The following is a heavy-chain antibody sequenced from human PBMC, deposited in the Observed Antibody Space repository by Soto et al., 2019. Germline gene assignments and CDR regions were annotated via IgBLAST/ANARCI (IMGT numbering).Heavy chain of an antibody. D-gene: IGHD4-17*01. V-gene: IGHV4-39*01. Sequence: TLSLTCTVSGGSISSISSSAYYWGWIRQPPGEGLEWIGSFYYSGSTYYNPSLKSRVTISVDTSKNQFSLKLSSVTAADTAVYYCARHTVATIDYWGQGTLVTVS. CDR2: FYYSGST. CDR1: GGSISSISSSAYY. J-gene: IGHJ4*02. CDR3: ARHTVATIDY.